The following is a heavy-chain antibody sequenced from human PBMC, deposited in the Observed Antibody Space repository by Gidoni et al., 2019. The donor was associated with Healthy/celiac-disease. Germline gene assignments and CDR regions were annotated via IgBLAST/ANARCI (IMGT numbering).Heavy chain of an antibody. J-gene: IGHJ6*03. Sequence: QVQLQESGPGLVKPSATLSLTCPVSGGPISSYYWSWLRQPPGKGLEWIGYIYYSGSTNYNPSLKSRVTISVDTSKNQFSLKLSSVTAADTAVYYCARSRRTHYMDVWGKGTTVTVSS. V-gene: IGHV4-59*01. CDR2: IYYSGST. CDR1: GGPISSYY. CDR3: ARSRRTHYMDV.